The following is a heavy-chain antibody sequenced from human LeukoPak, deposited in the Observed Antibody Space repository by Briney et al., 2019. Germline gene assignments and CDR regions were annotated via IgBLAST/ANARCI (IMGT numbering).Heavy chain of an antibody. D-gene: IGHD2/OR15-2a*01. Sequence: PGGSLRLSCAASGFTFSSYAMHWVRQAPGKGLEWVAFIRYDGSNKYYADSVKGRFTISRDNSKNTLYLQMNSLRAEDTAVYYCAKDQKNMVYVDVWGKGTTVTVSS. CDR3: AKDQKNMVYVDV. J-gene: IGHJ6*03. CDR1: GFTFSSYA. CDR2: IRYDGSNK. V-gene: IGHV3-30*02.